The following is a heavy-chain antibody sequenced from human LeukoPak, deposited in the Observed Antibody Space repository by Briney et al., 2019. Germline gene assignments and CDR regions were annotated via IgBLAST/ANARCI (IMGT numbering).Heavy chain of an antibody. J-gene: IGHJ4*02. CDR1: GFTFSSYA. CDR2: ISYDGSNK. CDR3: ARENNWNPFDY. D-gene: IGHD1-20*01. Sequence: GGSLRLSCAASGFTFSSYAMHWVRQAPGKGLEWVAVISYDGSNKYYADSVKGRFTISRDNSKNTLYLQMNSLRAEDTAVCYCARENNWNPFDYWGQGTLVTVSS. V-gene: IGHV3-30-3*01.